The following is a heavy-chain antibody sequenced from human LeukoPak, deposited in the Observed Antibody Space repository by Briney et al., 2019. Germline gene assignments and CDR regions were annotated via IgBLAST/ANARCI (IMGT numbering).Heavy chain of an antibody. Sequence: SETLSLTCAVYGGSFSGYYWSWIRQPPGKGLEWIGYIYYSGSTNYNPSLKSRVTISVDTSKNQFSLKLSSVTAADTAVYYCARRNTFGGVIVGYNWFDPWGQGTLVTVSS. CDR1: GGSFSGYY. CDR2: IYYSGST. CDR3: ARRNTFGGVIVGYNWFDP. J-gene: IGHJ5*02. D-gene: IGHD3-16*02. V-gene: IGHV4-59*01.